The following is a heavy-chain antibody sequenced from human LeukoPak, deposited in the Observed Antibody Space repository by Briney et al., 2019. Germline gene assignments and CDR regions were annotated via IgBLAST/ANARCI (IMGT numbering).Heavy chain of an antibody. D-gene: IGHD6-13*01. Sequence: VASVKVSCKASGYTLTELSMHWVRQAPGKGLEWMGGFDPEDGETIYAQKFQGRVTITADESTSTAYMELSSLRSEDTAVYYCARVPSAAGYYFDYWGQGTLVTVSS. V-gene: IGHV1-24*01. CDR3: ARVPSAAGYYFDY. J-gene: IGHJ4*02. CDR1: GYTLTELS. CDR2: FDPEDGET.